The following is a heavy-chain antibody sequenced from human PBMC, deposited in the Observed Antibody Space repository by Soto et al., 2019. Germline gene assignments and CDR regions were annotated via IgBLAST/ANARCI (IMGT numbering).Heavy chain of an antibody. V-gene: IGHV3-30-3*01. CDR1: GFTFSSNT. CDR2: ISYDGSNK. J-gene: IGHJ3*02. D-gene: IGHD3-22*01. CDR3: ASIIVVLIDNAFDI. Sequence: QVQLVESEGGVVQTGGSLRLSCAASGFTFSSNTMHWVRQGPGKGLEWVALISYDGSNKYYADSVKGRFTISRDNSKNTLKLQMNGLRAEDTALYFGASIIVVLIDNAFDIWGQGTMVTVSS.